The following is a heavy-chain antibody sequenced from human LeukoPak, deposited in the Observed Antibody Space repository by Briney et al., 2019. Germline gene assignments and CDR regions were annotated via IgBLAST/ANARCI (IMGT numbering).Heavy chain of an antibody. CDR1: GYTFTSYD. CDR3: ARLWFGGPAGFDY. CDR2: MNPNSGNT. V-gene: IGHV1-8*01. Sequence: GASVKVSCKASGYTFTSYDINWVRQATGQGLEWMGWMNPNSGNTGYAQKFQGRVTITRDTSASTAYMELSSLRSEDTAVYYCARLWFGGPAGFDYWGQGTLVTVSS. D-gene: IGHD3-10*01. J-gene: IGHJ4*02.